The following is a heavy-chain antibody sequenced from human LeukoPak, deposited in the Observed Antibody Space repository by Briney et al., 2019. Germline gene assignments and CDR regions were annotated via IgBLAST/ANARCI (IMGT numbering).Heavy chain of an antibody. Sequence: ASLKVSCKPSGFIVTAYYIHWVRLAPGQGLEWMGWINPNTGDPNYAQKFQGRISMAWDVSLSTAYLELTRVTSDDSAIYYCARDRNGQSTGAGDYWGQGTLGTVSS. V-gene: IGHV1-2*02. CDR1: GFIVTAYY. D-gene: IGHD1-26*01. CDR3: ARDRNGQSTGAGDY. J-gene: IGHJ4*02. CDR2: INPNTGDP.